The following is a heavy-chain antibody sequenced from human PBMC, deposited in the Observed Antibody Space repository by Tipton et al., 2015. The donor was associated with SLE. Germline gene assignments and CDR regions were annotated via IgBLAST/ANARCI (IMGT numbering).Heavy chain of an antibody. CDR2: IWFDGSNE. CDR3: ARDPYPCTGGKCYYYYMDV. Sequence: SGFTFSTYGMHWVRQAPGKGLEWVAIIWFDGSNEYYVDSVKGRFTISRDNSKNTLYLQMNSLRAEDTAVYYCARDPYPCTGGKCYYYYMDVWGKGTTVTVSS. V-gene: IGHV3-33*01. CDR1: GFTFSTYG. J-gene: IGHJ6*03. D-gene: IGHD2-8*02.